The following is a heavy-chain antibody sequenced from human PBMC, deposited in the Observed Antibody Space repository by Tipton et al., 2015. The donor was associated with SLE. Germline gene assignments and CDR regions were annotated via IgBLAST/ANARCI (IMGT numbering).Heavy chain of an antibody. Sequence: TLSLTCAVYGGSFSGYYWSWIRQTPGKGLEWIGEINHSGSTNYNPSLKSRVTISVDTSKNQFSLKLKSLTAADTAVYYCASPATYGSGSFDPWGQGTLVTVSS. J-gene: IGHJ5*02. CDR1: GGSFSGYY. D-gene: IGHD3-10*01. CDR3: ASPATYGSGSFDP. CDR2: INHSGST. V-gene: IGHV4-34*01.